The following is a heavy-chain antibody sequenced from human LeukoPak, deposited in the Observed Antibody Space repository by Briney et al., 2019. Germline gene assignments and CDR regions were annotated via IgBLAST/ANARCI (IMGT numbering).Heavy chain of an antibody. J-gene: IGHJ4*02. D-gene: IGHD2-8*01. CDR1: GGSLSSGDYH. CDR2: MYTSGST. CDR3: TRSRERFCTSGCCTIGPHAR. Sequence: SETLSLTRTVSGGSLSSGDYHGSWIRQPAGKGLEWIGRMYTSGSTEYNPSLNSRVTISVDTSKNQFSLKLSSVTAADTAVYYCTRSRERFCTSGCCTIGPHARWGQGTLVTVSS. V-gene: IGHV4-61*02.